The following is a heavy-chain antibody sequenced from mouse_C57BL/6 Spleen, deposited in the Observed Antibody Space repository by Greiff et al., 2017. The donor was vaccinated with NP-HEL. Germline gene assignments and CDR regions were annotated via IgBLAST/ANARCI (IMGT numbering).Heavy chain of an antibody. Sequence: VQLQESGAELVRPGASVTLSCKASGYTFTDYEMHWVKQTPVHGLEWIGVIDPETGGTAYNQKFKGKAILTADKSSSTAYMELRSLTSEDSAVYYCTRGGSSPLFADWGQGTLVTVSA. CDR1: GYTFTDYE. CDR2: IDPETGGT. D-gene: IGHD1-1*01. V-gene: IGHV1-15*01. J-gene: IGHJ3*01. CDR3: TRGGSSPLFAD.